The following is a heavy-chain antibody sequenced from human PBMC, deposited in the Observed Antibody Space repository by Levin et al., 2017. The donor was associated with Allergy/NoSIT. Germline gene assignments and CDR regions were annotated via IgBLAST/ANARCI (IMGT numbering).Heavy chain of an antibody. Sequence: MSSETLSLTCSVFGGSIDNVHYFWGWVRRPPGKDLEWIGSIYYSGSTYYSPSFRSRVTMSVDTSKNQFSVKLSSVTVADSAIYYCARHRLQYDSGSYVRYFDYWGQGALVTVSS. J-gene: IGHJ4*02. CDR1: GGSIDNVHYF. CDR2: IYYSGST. D-gene: IGHD3-10*01. V-gene: IGHV4-39*01. CDR3: ARHRLQYDSGSYVRYFDY.